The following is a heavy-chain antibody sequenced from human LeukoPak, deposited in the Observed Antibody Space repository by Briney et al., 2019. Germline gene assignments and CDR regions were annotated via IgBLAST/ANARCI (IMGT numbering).Heavy chain of an antibody. J-gene: IGHJ4*02. Sequence: TGGSLRLSYAASGFTFSSYAMSWVRQAPGKGLEWVAVISYDGSNKYYADSVKGRFTISRDNSKNTLYLQMNSLRAEDTAVYYCARLGIVGAEDFDYWGQGTLVTVSS. CDR2: ISYDGSNK. CDR3: ARLGIVGAEDFDY. V-gene: IGHV3-30-3*01. CDR1: GFTFSSYA. D-gene: IGHD1-26*01.